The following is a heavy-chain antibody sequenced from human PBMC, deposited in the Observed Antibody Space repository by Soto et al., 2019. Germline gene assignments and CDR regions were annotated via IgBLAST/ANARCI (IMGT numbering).Heavy chain of an antibody. CDR3: ARGSDAFDI. CDR1: GGSFSGYY. V-gene: IGHV4-34*01. Sequence: QVQLQQWGAGLLKPSETLSLTCAVYGGSFSGYYWSWIRQPPGKGLEWIGEINQSGSTNYNPSLKSRVTISVDTSKNPFSLKLSSVTAADTAVYYCARGSDAFDIWGQGTMVTVSS. J-gene: IGHJ3*02. CDR2: INQSGST.